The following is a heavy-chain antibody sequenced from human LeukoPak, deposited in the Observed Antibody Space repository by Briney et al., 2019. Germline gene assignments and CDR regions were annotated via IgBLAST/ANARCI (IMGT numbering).Heavy chain of an antibody. V-gene: IGHV3-23*01. CDR3: AKSGVLLWFGESYLYYFDY. Sequence: GGSLRLSCAASGFIFSRYGMSWVRQAPGKGLEWVSAISGSGGSTYYADSVKGRFTISRDNSKNTLYLQMNSLRAEDTAVYYCAKSGVLLWFGESYLYYFDYWGQGTLVTVSS. J-gene: IGHJ4*02. D-gene: IGHD3-10*01. CDR1: GFIFSRYG. CDR2: ISGSGGST.